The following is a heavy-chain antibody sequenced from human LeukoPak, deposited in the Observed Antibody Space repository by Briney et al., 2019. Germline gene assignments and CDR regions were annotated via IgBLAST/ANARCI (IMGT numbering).Heavy chain of an antibody. CDR1: GFTVSSNY. Sequence: PGGSLRLSCAASGFTVSSNYMSWVRQAPRKGLEWVSVIYSGGSTYYADSVKGRFTISRDNSKNTLHLQMNSLRAEDTAVYCCASDFRVHYYYMDVWGKGTTVTVSS. J-gene: IGHJ6*03. CDR2: IYSGGST. V-gene: IGHV3-66*02. CDR3: ASDFRVHYYYMDV. D-gene: IGHD3-3*01.